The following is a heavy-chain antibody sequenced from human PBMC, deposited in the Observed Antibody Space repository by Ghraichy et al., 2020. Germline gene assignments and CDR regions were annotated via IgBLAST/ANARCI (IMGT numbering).Heavy chain of an antibody. V-gene: IGHV3-21*01. D-gene: IGHD5-24*01. Sequence: GDSLNISCAASGFTFSSYSMNWVRQAPGKGLEWVSSISSSSSYIYYADSVKGRFTISRDNAKNSLYLQMNSLRAEDTAVYYCARGREVKGWFDPWGQGTLVTVSS. CDR3: ARGREVKGWFDP. CDR1: GFTFSSYS. J-gene: IGHJ5*02. CDR2: ISSSSSYI.